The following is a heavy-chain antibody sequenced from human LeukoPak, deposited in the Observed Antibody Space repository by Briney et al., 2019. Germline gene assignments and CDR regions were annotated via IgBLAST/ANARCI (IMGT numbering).Heavy chain of an antibody. Sequence: SETLSLTCAVSGGSFRDYYWNWIRQTPGKGPEWIGEIYHRGSPAYNPSLKSRLNISVDTSRAHFSLKLSSVTAADTAVYYCARGGAVNGFDIWGQGTRVTVSS. CDR3: ARGGAVNGFDI. CDR2: IYHRGSP. CDR1: GGSFRDYY. V-gene: IGHV4-34*01. D-gene: IGHD6-19*01. J-gene: IGHJ3*02.